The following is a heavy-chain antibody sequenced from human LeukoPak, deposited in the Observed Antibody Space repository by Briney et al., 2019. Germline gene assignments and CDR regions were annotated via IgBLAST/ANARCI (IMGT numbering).Heavy chain of an antibody. J-gene: IGHJ4*02. CDR1: GFIFSSYD. D-gene: IGHD3-22*01. V-gene: IGHV3-30*18. Sequence: GRSLRLSCAASGFIFSSYDMHWVRQAPGKGLEWVAVISDDGSNKYYADSVKGRFTISRDNSKNTLYLQMNSLRAEDTAVYYCAKRGYYYDSSGYYYFDYWGQGTLVTV. CDR2: ISDDGSNK. CDR3: AKRGYYYDSSGYYYFDY.